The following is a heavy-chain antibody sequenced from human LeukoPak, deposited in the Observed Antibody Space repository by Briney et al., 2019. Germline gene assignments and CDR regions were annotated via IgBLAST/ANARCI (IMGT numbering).Heavy chain of an antibody. D-gene: IGHD3-3*01. CDR2: INHSGST. Sequence: SETLSLTCAVYGGSLSGYYWSWIRQAPGKGLEWIGEINHSGSTTYNPSLKSRVNISVDTSENPFSLKLNSVTAEDTAVYYCARVGITMDGYFDYWGQGTLVTVSS. CDR1: GGSLSGYY. CDR3: ARVGITMDGYFDY. J-gene: IGHJ4*02. V-gene: IGHV4-34*01.